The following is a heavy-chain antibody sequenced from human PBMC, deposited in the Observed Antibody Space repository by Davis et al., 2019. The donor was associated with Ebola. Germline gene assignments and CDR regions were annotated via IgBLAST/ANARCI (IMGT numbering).Heavy chain of an antibody. Sequence: GESLKISCKGSGYSFTSYWIGWVRQMPGKGLEWMGTIYPGDSETRYSPSFQGQVIISADKSIKTAFLQWSSLEASDTATYYCARAPYYYDVSGFYVDYWGQGTLVTVSS. D-gene: IGHD3-22*01. CDR1: GYSFTSYW. CDR2: IYPGDSET. CDR3: ARAPYYYDVSGFYVDY. V-gene: IGHV5-51*01. J-gene: IGHJ4*02.